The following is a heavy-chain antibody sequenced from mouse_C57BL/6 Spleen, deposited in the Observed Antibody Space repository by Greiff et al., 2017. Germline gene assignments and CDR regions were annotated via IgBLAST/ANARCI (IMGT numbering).Heavy chain of an antibody. V-gene: IGHV5-4*01. D-gene: IGHD6-1*01. CDR3: ARGFSPLYYFDY. Sequence: EVQLVESGGGLVKPGGSLKLSCAASGFTFSSYAMSWVRQTPEKRLEWVATISDGGSYTYYPDNVKGRFTISRDNAKNNLYLQMSHLKSEDTAMYYCARGFSPLYYFDYWGQGTTLTVSS. CDR1: GFTFSSYA. J-gene: IGHJ2*01. CDR2: ISDGGSYT.